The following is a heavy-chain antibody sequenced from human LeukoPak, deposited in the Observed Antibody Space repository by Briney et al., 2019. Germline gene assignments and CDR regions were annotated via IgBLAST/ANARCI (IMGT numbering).Heavy chain of an antibody. D-gene: IGHD1-26*01. V-gene: IGHV1-69*01. Sequence: GASVKVSCKASGGTFSSYAISWVRQAPGQGLEWMGGIIPIFGTANYAQKFQGRVTITADESTSTAYMELSSLRSEDTAVYYCARPLTYGGSYFNWFDPWGQGTLVTVSS. CDR3: ARPLTYGGSYFNWFDP. CDR2: IIPIFGTA. J-gene: IGHJ5*02. CDR1: GGTFSSYA.